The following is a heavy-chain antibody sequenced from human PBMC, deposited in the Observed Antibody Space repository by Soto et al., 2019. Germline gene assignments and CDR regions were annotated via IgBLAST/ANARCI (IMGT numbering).Heavy chain of an antibody. Sequence: SETLCLTCTVSGGSISSGGYYWSWIRQHPGKGLEWIGYIYYSGSTYYNPSLKSRVTISADTSKNQFSPKLSSVTAADTAVYYCARDPGGQQLADNWFDPWGQGTLVTVSS. J-gene: IGHJ5*02. V-gene: IGHV4-31*03. CDR3: ARDPGGQQLADNWFDP. CDR2: IYYSGST. D-gene: IGHD6-13*01. CDR1: GGSISSGGYY.